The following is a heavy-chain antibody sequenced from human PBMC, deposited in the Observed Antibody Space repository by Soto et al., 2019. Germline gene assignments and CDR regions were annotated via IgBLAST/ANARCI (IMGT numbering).Heavy chain of an antibody. Sequence: QVQLVQSGADVKKPGPSVKLSCTASGAAFSNYTFTWVRRAPGQGLEWVGRVIPLLDASNYAEKFQDRVTISADRSTSTVYMELSGLRSEDSAIYYCASGKSQMSQDRMGFYYYMDVWGKGTTVTVSS. CDR2: VIPLLDAS. V-gene: IGHV1-69*08. J-gene: IGHJ6*03. CDR1: GAAFSNYT. CDR3: ASGKSQMSQDRMGFYYYMDV. D-gene: IGHD1-1*01.